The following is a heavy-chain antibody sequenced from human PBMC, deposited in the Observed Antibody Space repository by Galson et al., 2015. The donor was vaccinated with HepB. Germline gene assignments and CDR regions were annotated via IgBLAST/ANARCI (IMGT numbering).Heavy chain of an antibody. V-gene: IGHV3-30*04. CDR2: ISCDGSNE. CDR3: ARRGSPGTHYYMDV. Sequence: SLRLSCAASGFTFNDYAMHWVRQAPGKGLEWVTLISCDGSNEYYADSVKGRFTVSRDNSKNTLYLQMNSLRAEDTAVYYCARRGSPGTHYYMDVWGKGTTVTVSS. D-gene: IGHD3-10*01. CDR1: GFTFNDYA. J-gene: IGHJ6*03.